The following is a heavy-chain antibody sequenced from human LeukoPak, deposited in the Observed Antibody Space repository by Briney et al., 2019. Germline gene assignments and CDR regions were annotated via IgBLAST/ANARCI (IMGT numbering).Heavy chain of an antibody. Sequence: ASVKVSCKTSGYSFIDYYIHWVRQAPGQGLEWMGWINPNSGGTNYAQKFQGRVTMTRDTSISTAYMELSRLRSDDTAVYYCARGGMVFWSGYSDAFDIWGQGTMVTVSS. J-gene: IGHJ3*02. V-gene: IGHV1-2*02. D-gene: IGHD3-3*01. CDR1: GYSFIDYY. CDR3: ARGGMVFWSGYSDAFDI. CDR2: INPNSGGT.